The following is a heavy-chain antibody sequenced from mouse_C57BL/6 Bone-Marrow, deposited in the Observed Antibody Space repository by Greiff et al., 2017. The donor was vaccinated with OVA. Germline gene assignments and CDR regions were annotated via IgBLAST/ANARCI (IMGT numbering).Heavy chain of an antibody. Sequence: VQLQESGAELARPGASVKLSCKASGYTFTSYWITWVKQRPGQGLEWIGDIYPGSGSTNYNEKFKSKATLTVDTSSSTAYMQLSSLTSEDSAVYYCARFYDYSDWYFDVWGTGTTVTVSS. V-gene: IGHV1-55*01. CDR2: IYPGSGST. CDR1: GYTFTSYW. J-gene: IGHJ1*03. D-gene: IGHD2-4*01. CDR3: ARFYDYSDWYFDV.